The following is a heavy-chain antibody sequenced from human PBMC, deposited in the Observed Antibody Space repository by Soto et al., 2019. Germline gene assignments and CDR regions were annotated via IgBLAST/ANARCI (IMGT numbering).Heavy chain of an antibody. D-gene: IGHD2-2*01. CDR2: ISGTGANT. V-gene: IGHV3-23*01. CDR3: ATLRFCTSSSCYGREGGY. Sequence: EVQLLESGGGLVQPGGSLRHSCAASGFTFSSYAMSWVRQVPGKGLEWVSAISGTGANTYYADSVKGRFTISRDNSKNTRYLQMYSLRADDAAVDYCATLRFCTSSSCYGREGGYWGQGTLVTVSS. CDR1: GFTFSSYA. J-gene: IGHJ4*02.